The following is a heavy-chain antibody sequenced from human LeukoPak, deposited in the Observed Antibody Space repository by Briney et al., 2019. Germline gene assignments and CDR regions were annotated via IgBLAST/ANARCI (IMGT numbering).Heavy chain of an antibody. V-gene: IGHV4-59*08. D-gene: IGHD5-12*01. Sequence: SVTLSFNCSGYGVSISNYYWSWIRQPPGKGLEWYGYISNSGITSYNPSLKSRVTISVDTSKTQLSPKLSSVTAADTAVYYCARRGYCDYWGQGTLVTVS. CDR1: GVSISNYY. J-gene: IGHJ4*02. CDR2: ISNSGIT. CDR3: ARRGYCDY.